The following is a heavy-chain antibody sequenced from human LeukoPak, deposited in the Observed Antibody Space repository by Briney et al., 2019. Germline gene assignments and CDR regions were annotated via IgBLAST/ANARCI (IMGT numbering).Heavy chain of an antibody. D-gene: IGHD5-18*01. CDR1: GYTFTGFY. J-gene: IGHJ4*02. CDR3: ARDGRLRNGYDNFYI. V-gene: IGHV1-2*02. CDR2: INPKNGDT. Sequence: ASVKVSCKASGYTFTGFYINWVRQAPGQGLEWMGWINPKNGDTHYAQDFLGRVTMTRDTSISTAYMELSRLTSDDTAVYYCARDGRLRNGYDNFYIWGQGTLVTVSS.